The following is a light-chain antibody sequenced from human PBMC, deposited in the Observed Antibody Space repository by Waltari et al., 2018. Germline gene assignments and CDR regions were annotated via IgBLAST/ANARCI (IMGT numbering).Light chain of an antibody. J-gene: IGKJ3*01. V-gene: IGKV3-15*01. CDR3: QQYDDWPLT. CDR2: RAS. CDR1: QSISDN. Sequence: EIVMTQSPATLSVSPGERATFSCRASQSISDNLAWYQQTPGQAPRLLIFRASTRATDIPARFSGSGSGTEFTLTISSLQSEDFAVYYCQQYDDWPLTFGPGTKVDF.